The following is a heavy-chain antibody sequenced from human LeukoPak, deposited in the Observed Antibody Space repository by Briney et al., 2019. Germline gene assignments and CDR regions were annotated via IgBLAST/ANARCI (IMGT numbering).Heavy chain of an antibody. D-gene: IGHD3-10*01. Sequence: KPSETLSLTCTVSGGSISSSSYYWSWIRQPPGKGLEWIGYIYYSGSTNYNPSLKSRVTISVDTSKNQFSLKLSSVTAADTAVYYCARHVFEYGSRYYFDYWGQGTLVTVSS. J-gene: IGHJ4*02. CDR1: GGSISSSSYY. V-gene: IGHV4-61*05. CDR3: ARHVFEYGSRYYFDY. CDR2: IYYSGST.